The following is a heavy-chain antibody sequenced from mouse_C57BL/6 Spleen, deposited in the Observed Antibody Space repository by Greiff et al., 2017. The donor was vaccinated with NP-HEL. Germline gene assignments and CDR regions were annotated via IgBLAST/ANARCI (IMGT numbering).Heavy chain of an antibody. CDR1: GYTFTSYW. V-gene: IGHV1-69*01. Sequence: QVQLQQPGAELVMPGASVKLSCKASGYTFTSYWMHWVKQRPGQGLEWIGEIDPSDSYTNYNQKFKGKSTLTVDKSSSTAYMQLSSLTSEDSAVYYCASSWGGNYFDYWGQGTTLTVSS. J-gene: IGHJ2*01. D-gene: IGHD4-1*01. CDR3: ASSWGGNYFDY. CDR2: IDPSDSYT.